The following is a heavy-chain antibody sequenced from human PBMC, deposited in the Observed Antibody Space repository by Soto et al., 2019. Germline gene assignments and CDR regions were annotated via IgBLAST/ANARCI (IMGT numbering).Heavy chain of an antibody. CDR2: IIPIFGTT. CDR1: GGTFSNYA. CDR3: AKDGGADGYFGNWLDP. D-gene: IGHD5-12*01. J-gene: IGHJ5*02. V-gene: IGHV1-69*15. Sequence: QVQLVQSGAEVKKPGSSVKVSCKASGGTFSNYAITWVRQAPGQGLEWVGRIIPIFGTTNDAQKLQGRVTITADESTTTANMELSGLRSDDTAVYYCAKDGGADGYFGNWLDPWGQGTLVTVSS.